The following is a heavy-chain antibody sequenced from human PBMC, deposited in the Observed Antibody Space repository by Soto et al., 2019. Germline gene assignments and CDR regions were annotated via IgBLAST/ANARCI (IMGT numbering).Heavy chain of an antibody. Sequence: PSETLSLTCTVSGGSISSSSYYWGWIRQPPGKGLEWIGSIYYSGSTNYNPSLKSRVTISVDTSKNQFSLKLSSVTAADTAVYYCARFKEHWSQSIAVAGFDYWGQGTLVTVSS. J-gene: IGHJ4*02. D-gene: IGHD6-19*01. CDR3: ARFKEHWSQSIAVAGFDY. V-gene: IGHV4-39*01. CDR2: IYYSGST. CDR1: GGSISSSSYY.